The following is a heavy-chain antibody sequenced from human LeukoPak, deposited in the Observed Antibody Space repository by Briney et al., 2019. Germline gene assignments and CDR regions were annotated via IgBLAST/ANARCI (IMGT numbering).Heavy chain of an antibody. Sequence: ASVRVSCKASGYTFTSYYMHWVRQAPGQGLEWMGIINPSGGSTSYAQKFQGRVTMTRDMSTSTVYMELSSLRSEDTAVYYCARSGYDYPFDYWGQGTLVTASS. CDR3: ARSGYDYPFDY. CDR2: INPSGGST. CDR1: GYTFTSYY. V-gene: IGHV1-46*03. D-gene: IGHD5-12*01. J-gene: IGHJ4*02.